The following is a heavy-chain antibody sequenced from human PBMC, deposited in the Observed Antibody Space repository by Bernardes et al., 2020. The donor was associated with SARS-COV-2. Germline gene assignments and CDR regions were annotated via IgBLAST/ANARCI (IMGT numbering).Heavy chain of an antibody. CDR2: IDPSRGIT. D-gene: IGHD1-26*01. CDR3: ARGPVGTPDF. Sequence: ASVKVSCKASGYSFSAYYMEWVRQAPGQRLEWLGWIDPSRGITNYAQKFQGRVTMTRDTSITTAYMELSGLKSDDTAVYYCARGPVGTPDFWGQGTLVTVSS. CDR1: GYSFSAYY. J-gene: IGHJ4*02. V-gene: IGHV1-2*02.